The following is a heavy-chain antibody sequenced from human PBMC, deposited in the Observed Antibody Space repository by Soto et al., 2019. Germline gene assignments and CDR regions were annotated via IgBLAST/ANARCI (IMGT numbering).Heavy chain of an antibody. Sequence: EVQLVESGGGLVQPGGSLRLSCAASGFTFSSYWMHWVRQAPGKGLVWVSRMNSDGSTTSYADSVKGRFTISRDNAKNTVYLQMNSLTAEDTAVYYCVRVGRGFWYFDLWGRGTLVTVSS. CDR3: VRVGRGFWYFDL. CDR2: MNSDGSTT. J-gene: IGHJ2*01. V-gene: IGHV3-74*01. CDR1: GFTFSSYW.